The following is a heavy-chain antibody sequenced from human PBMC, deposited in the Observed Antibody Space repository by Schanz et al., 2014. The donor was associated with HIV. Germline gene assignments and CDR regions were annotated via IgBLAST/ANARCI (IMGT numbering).Heavy chain of an antibody. CDR3: AWKGSGWNEGMDV. V-gene: IGHV3-13*01. Sequence: EVQLVESGGGLVQPGGSLRLSCAASGFTFSSYDMHWFRQGRGNGLEWVSTIYTTGDTYYQASVEGRFTISRENAKNSLYLQMNSLRAGDTAVYYCAWKGSGWNEGMDVWGQGTTVTVSS. D-gene: IGHD6-19*01. CDR1: GFTFSSYD. CDR2: IYTTGDT. J-gene: IGHJ6*02.